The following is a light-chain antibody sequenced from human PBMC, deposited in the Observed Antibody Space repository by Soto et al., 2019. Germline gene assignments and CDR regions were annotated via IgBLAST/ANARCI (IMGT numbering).Light chain of an antibody. V-gene: IGKV3-20*01. J-gene: IGKJ4*01. Sequence: EIVLTQSPGTLSLSPGERATLSCRASQSVSSSYLAWYQQKPGQAPRLLIYGASSRATGIPDRFSGSGSGTDFTRTISRLESEDVAVYYCQQYGSSPPVTFGGGTKVEIK. CDR1: QSVSSSY. CDR3: QQYGSSPPVT. CDR2: GAS.